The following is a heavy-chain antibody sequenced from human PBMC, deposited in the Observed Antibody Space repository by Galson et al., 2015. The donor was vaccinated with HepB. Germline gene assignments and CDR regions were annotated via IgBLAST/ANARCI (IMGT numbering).Heavy chain of an antibody. CDR3: ARGFGLSFTYYFDS. D-gene: IGHD3-16*01. Sequence: SLRLSYAASGFSFRSYAMTWVRQSPGKGLEWVSDSSGSGTNTYYADSVKGRFSISRDNSKNTLYLQMNSLRAEDTAVYYCARGFGLSFTYYFDSWGQGTLVTVSS. V-gene: IGHV3-23*01. J-gene: IGHJ4*02. CDR1: GFSFRSYA. CDR2: SSGSGTNT.